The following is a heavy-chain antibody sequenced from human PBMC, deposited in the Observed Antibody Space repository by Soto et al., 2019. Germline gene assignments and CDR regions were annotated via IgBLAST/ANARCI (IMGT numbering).Heavy chain of an antibody. Sequence: GGSLRLSCAASGFTFSSYAMSWVRQAPGKGLEWVSAISGSGGSTYYADPVKGRFTISRDNSKNTLYLQMNSLRAEDTAVYYCAKDPRVVVVAATADFDYRGQGTLVTVSS. D-gene: IGHD2-15*01. J-gene: IGHJ4*02. V-gene: IGHV3-23*01. CDR1: GFTFSSYA. CDR2: ISGSGGST. CDR3: AKDPRVVVVAATADFDY.